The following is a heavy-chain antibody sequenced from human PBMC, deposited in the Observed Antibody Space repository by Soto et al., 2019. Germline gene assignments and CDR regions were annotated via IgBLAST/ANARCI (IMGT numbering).Heavy chain of an antibody. CDR2: ISSSSSYI. V-gene: IGHV3-21*01. J-gene: IGHJ4*02. CDR1: GFTFSSYS. Sequence: GGSLRLSCAASGFTFSSYSMNWVRQAPGKGLEWVSSISSSSSYIYYADSVKGRFTISRDNAKNSLYLQMNSLRAEDTAVYYCARDREDPYYDFWSGYSYYFDYWGQGT. CDR3: ARDREDPYYDFWSGYSYYFDY. D-gene: IGHD3-3*01.